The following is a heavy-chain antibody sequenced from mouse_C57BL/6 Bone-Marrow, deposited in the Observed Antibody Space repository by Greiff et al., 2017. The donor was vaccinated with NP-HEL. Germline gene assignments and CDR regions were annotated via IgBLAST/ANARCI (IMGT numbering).Heavy chain of an antibody. J-gene: IGHJ2*01. CDR3: ARREGSRGDY. V-gene: IGHV1-19*01. CDR2: INPYNGGT. CDR1: GYTFTDYY. Sequence: EVQLQQSGPVLVKPGASVKMSCKASGYTFTDYYMNWVKQSHGKSLEWIGVINPYNGGTSYNQKFKGKATLTVDKSSSTAYMELNSLTSEDSAVYYCARREGSRGDYWSQGTTLTVSS.